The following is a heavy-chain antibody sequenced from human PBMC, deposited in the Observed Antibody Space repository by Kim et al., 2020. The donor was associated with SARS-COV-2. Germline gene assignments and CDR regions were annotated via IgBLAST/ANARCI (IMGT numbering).Heavy chain of an antibody. CDR2: ISYDGSNK. Sequence: GGSLRLSCAASGFTFSSYGMHWVRQAPGKGLEWVAVISYDGSNKYYADSVKGRFTISRDNSKNTLYLQMNSLRAEDTAVYYCAKDEGGGETNWGQGTMVTVSS. CDR1: GFTFSSYG. V-gene: IGHV3-30*18. CDR3: AKDEGGGETN. J-gene: IGHJ3*01. D-gene: IGHD2-21*01.